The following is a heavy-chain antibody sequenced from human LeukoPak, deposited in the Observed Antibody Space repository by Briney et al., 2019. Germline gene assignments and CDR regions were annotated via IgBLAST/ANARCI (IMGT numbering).Heavy chain of an antibody. CDR2: IKEDGSDK. CDR1: GFTFSSFW. D-gene: IGHD2-15*01. CDR3: ARLLSGI. Sequence: GGSLRLSCAASGFTFSSFWMSWIRQAPGKGLEWVANIKEDGSDKNYVGSVKGRFTISRDNSKNTLYLQMNSLRAEDTAVYYCARLLSGIWGQGTLVTVSS. V-gene: IGHV3-7*01. J-gene: IGHJ4*02.